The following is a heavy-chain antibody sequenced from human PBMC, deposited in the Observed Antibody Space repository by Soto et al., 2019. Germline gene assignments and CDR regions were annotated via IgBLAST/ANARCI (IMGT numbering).Heavy chain of an antibody. CDR1: GFTFSIFW. Sequence: EVQLVESGGGLVQPGGSLRLSCEGSGFTFSIFWMTWVRQAPGKGLEWVANINEDGSERYYVDSVKGRFTISTDNAKNSLYLQMNSLRAEDTAVYYCARGRSNAFDIWGQGTMVTVSS. J-gene: IGHJ3*02. CDR3: ARGRSNAFDI. CDR2: INEDGSER. V-gene: IGHV3-7*04.